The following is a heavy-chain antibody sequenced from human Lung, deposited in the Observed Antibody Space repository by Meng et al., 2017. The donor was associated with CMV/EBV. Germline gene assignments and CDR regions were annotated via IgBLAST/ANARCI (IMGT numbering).Heavy chain of an antibody. CDR2: ISSSGGTI. V-gene: IGHV3-48*03. CDR1: GFTFSTYE. D-gene: IGHD3-3*01. CDR3: ARDDFWSGSPTFDF. Sequence: GESLKISCAASGFTFSTYEMNWVRQAPGKGLEWVSYISSSGGTIYYADSVKGRFTISRDNAKSSLYLQMNSLRAEDTAFYYCARDDFWSGSPTFDFWGQGTXVNVYS. J-gene: IGHJ4*02.